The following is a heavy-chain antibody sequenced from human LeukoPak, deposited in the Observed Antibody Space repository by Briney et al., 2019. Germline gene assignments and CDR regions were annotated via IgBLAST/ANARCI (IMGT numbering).Heavy chain of an antibody. CDR1: GFTFSNYG. V-gene: IGHV3-30*02. CDR3: AKSWDIGLNGDWFDP. J-gene: IGHJ5*02. D-gene: IGHD2-8*01. CDR2: IPYDGTNK. Sequence: GGSLRLSCAPSGFTFSNYGMHWVRQAPGKGLEWVAFIPYDGTNKYYADSVKGRFTISRDNSKNTLYLQMNSLRAEDTAVYYCAKSWDIGLNGDWFDPWGQGTLVTVSS.